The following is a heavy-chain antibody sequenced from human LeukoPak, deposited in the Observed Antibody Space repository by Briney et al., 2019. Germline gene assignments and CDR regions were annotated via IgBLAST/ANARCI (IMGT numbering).Heavy chain of an antibody. CDR1: GFSFTTYG. J-gene: IGHJ4*02. CDR2: IRHDGSDK. CDR3: AGGRTYSSSTLEDY. D-gene: IGHD6-13*01. V-gene: IGHV3-30*02. Sequence: GGSLRLSCAASGFSFTTYGMHWGRQAPGKGLEWVTFIRHDGSDKYYADSVKGRFTISRDNSKNTLYLQMNSLRAEDTAVYYCAGGRTYSSSTLEDYWGQGTLVTVSS.